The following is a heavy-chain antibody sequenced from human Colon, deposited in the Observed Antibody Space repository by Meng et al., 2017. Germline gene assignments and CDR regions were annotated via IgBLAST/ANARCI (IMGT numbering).Heavy chain of an antibody. V-gene: IGHV4-34*01. J-gene: IGHJ4*02. CDR1: GGSFSDYY. CDR3: ARGVDWAKSGNF. CDR2: IHPSGST. D-gene: IGHD3-9*01. Sequence: QGQLRRCGAGLLKPSETLSLTCAVSGGSFSDYYLTLIRQPPGKGLEWVGEIHPSGSTYYSPSLQSRVTITLDTSKNQFSLTLSSMTAADTAVYFCARGVDWAKSGNFWGQGTLVTVSS.